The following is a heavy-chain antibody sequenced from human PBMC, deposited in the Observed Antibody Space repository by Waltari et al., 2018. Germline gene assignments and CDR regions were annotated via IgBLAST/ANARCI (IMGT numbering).Heavy chain of an antibody. CDR1: GFTFSSYT. Sequence: EVQLVGSGGGLVKPGGSLRLSCAASGFTFSSYTMNWVRQAPGKGMEWCSSISSGSSYIFYADSVKGRFTISRDNAKNSLYLQMNSRRVEDTAVYYCAREWGVMVGTAGYYFDYWGQGSLVTVSS. D-gene: IGHD3-9*01. J-gene: IGHJ4*02. CDR2: ISSGSSYI. V-gene: IGHV3-21*01. CDR3: AREWGVMVGTAGYYFDY.